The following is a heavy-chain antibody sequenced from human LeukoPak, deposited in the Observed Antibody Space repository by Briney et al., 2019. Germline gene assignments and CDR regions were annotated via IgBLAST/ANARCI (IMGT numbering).Heavy chain of an antibody. CDR1: GYTFTGYY. CDR2: INPNSGGT. CDR3: ASVYYDILTGYYNSFDY. V-gene: IGHV1-2*02. J-gene: IGHJ4*02. Sequence: ASVKVSCKASGYTFTGYYMHWVRQAPGQGLEWMGWINPNSGGTNYAQKFQGRVTMTRDTSISTAYMELSRLRSDDTAVYYCASVYYDILTGYYNSFDYWGQGTLVTVSS. D-gene: IGHD3-9*01.